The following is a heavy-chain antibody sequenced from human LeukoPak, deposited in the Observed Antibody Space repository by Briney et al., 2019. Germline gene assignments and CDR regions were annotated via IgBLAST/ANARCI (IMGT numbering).Heavy chain of an antibody. J-gene: IGHJ4*02. D-gene: IGHD5-12*01. V-gene: IGHV3-21*04. CDR1: GFTFSSYA. Sequence: PGGSLRLSCAASGFTFSSYAMSWVRQAPGKGLEWVSLISATSSDINYAESVRGRFTITRDNAKNSLFLQMDSLRVEDTAIYYCAKGLFSAFDKYLDSWGQGTLVTVSS. CDR2: ISATSSDI. CDR3: AKGLFSAFDKYLDS.